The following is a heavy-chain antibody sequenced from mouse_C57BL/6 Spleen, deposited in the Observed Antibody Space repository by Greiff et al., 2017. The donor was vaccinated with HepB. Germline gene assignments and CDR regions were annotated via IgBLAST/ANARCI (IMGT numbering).Heavy chain of an antibody. V-gene: IGHV1-50*01. J-gene: IGHJ4*01. CDR3: ARSYSLMDY. Sequence: VQLQQPGAELVKPGASVKLFCKASGYTFTSYWMQWVKQRPGQGLEWIGEIDPSDSYTNYNQKFKGKATLTVDTSSSTAYMQLSSLTSEDSAVYYCARSYSLMDYWGQGTSVTVSS. CDR2: IDPSDSYT. D-gene: IGHD6-5*01. CDR1: GYTFTSYW.